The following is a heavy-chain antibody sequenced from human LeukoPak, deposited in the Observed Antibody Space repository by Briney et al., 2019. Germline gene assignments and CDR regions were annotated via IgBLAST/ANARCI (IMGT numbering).Heavy chain of an antibody. CDR2: ISAYNGNT. J-gene: IGHJ4*02. V-gene: IGHV1-18*01. Sequence: ASVKVSCKASGYTFTSYDINWVRQAPGQGLEWMGWISAYNGNTNYAQKLQGRVTMTTDTSTSTAYMELRSLRSDDTAVYYCAWDPHRTGRFDYWGQGTLVTVSS. CDR3: AWDPHRTGRFDY. D-gene: IGHD3/OR15-3a*01. CDR1: GYTFTSYD.